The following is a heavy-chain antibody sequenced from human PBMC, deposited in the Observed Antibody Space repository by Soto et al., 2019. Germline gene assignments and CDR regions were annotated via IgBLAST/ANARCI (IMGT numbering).Heavy chain of an antibody. CDR1: GFTFSSYA. CDR3: AKDPGYTYYYYYGMDV. J-gene: IGHJ6*02. V-gene: IGHV3-23*01. CDR2: ISGSGGST. Sequence: GGSLRLSCAASGFTFSSYAMSWFRQAPGKGLEWVSAISGSGGSTYYADSVKGRFTISRDNSKNTLYLQMNSLRAEDTAVYYCAKDPGYTYYYYYGMDVWGQGTTVTVSS. D-gene: IGHD3-9*01.